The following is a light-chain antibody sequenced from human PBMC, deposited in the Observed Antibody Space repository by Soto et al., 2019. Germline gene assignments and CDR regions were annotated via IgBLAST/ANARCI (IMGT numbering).Light chain of an antibody. V-gene: IGKV1-27*01. Sequence: DIQMTQSPSSQSASVGDRVTITCRASQGISNYLAWYQQKPGKVPNLLIYAASTLQSGVPSRFSGSGSGTDFTHTISSLQPEDVATYYCQKYNSAPPGVTFGPGTKVDIK. CDR3: QKYNSAPPGVT. J-gene: IGKJ3*01. CDR2: AAS. CDR1: QGISNY.